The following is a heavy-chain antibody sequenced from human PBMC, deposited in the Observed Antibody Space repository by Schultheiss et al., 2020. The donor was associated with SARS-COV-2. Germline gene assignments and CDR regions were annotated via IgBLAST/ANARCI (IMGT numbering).Heavy chain of an antibody. CDR3: ARVAWGSGWYRYFQH. CDR1: GYTFTSFY. D-gene: IGHD6-19*01. Sequence: SVKVSCKASGYTFTSFYMNWVRQAPGQGLEWMGWINPNSGGTNYAQKFQGRVTMTTDTSTSTAYMELRSLRSDDTAVYYCARVAWGSGWYRYFQHWGQGTLVTVSS. V-gene: IGHV1-2*02. J-gene: IGHJ1*01. CDR2: INPNSGGT.